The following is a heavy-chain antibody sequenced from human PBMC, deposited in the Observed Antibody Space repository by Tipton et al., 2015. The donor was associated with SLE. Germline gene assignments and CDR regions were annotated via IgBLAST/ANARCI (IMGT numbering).Heavy chain of an antibody. CDR2: IYYSGST. J-gene: IGHJ4*02. CDR3: ARWAGPTVNFDY. V-gene: IGHV4-59*01. CDR1: GGSISSYC. Sequence: LRLSCTVSGGSISSYCWSWIRQPPGKGLEWIGYIYYSGSTNYNPSLKSRVTISVDTSKNQFSLKLSSVTAADTAVYYCARWAGPTVNFDYWGQGTLVTVSS. D-gene: IGHD4-11*01.